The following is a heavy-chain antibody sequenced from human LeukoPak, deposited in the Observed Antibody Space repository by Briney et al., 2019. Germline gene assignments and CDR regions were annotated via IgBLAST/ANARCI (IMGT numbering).Heavy chain of an antibody. J-gene: IGHJ3*02. CDR3: ASPLAASGLRAFDI. CDR2: IYDSGSS. CDR1: GGFISSSSYH. V-gene: IGHV4-39*01. Sequence: SETLSLTCSVSGGFISSSSYHWGWIRQPPGKGLEWIGNIYDSGSSYYNPSLKSRVTISIDMSKNQFSLKLSSVTAADTAVYYCASPLAASGLRAFDIWGQGTMVTVSS. D-gene: IGHD6-25*01.